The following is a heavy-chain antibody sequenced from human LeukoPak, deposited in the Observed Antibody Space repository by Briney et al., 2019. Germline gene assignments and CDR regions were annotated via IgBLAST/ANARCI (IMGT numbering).Heavy chain of an antibody. CDR2: IHPSSGDT. CDR3: ARDLDGSWTLDDY. V-gene: IGHV1-46*01. CDR1: GYTFTGYY. D-gene: IGHD1-26*01. J-gene: IGHJ4*02. Sequence: ASVKGSCKASGYTFTGYYIHWVRRAPGQGLEWMALIHPSSGDTGYAQKFQGRVTMTADTSTSTVYMELSSLRSEDTAVYYCARDLDGSWTLDDYWGQGTLVTVSS.